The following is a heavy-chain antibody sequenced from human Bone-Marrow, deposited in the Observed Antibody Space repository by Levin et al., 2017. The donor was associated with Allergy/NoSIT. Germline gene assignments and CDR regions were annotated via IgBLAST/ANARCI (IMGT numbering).Heavy chain of an antibody. V-gene: IGHV3-48*02. D-gene: IGHD3-22*01. Sequence: GGSLRLSCVASGFTFRHYTMNWVRQAPGKGLEWVSCITSSGDSTYYADSVKGRFTISRDNAKNSLYLQLNRLRDEDTSMYYCARDPARGYYDSSGYSGDHWGQGTLVTVSS. CDR1: GFTFRHYT. J-gene: IGHJ4*02. CDR2: ITSSGDST. CDR3: ARDPARGYYDSSGYSGDH.